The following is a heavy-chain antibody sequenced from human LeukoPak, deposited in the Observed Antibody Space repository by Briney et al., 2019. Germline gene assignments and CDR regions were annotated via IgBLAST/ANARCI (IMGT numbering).Heavy chain of an antibody. CDR3: ARHEAKRYGDYVDH. V-gene: IGHV4-39*01. CDR2: IYYSGST. CDR1: GGSISSSNYY. Sequence: SETLSLTCTVSGGSISSSNYYWGWIRQPPGKGLEWIGSIYYSGSTYYNPSLKSRVTISVDTSKNQFSLKLSSVTAADTAVYYCARHEAKRYGDYVDHWGQGTLVTVSS. J-gene: IGHJ4*02. D-gene: IGHD4-17*01.